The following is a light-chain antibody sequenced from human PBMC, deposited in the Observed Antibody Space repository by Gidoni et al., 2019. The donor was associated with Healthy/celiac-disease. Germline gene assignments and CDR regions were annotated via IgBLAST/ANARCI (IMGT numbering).Light chain of an antibody. J-gene: IGLJ1*01. V-gene: IGLV3-21*04. CDR2: DDS. CDR3: QVWDSSSDHYV. CDR1: NIGSKS. Sequence: SYVLPPPPSVSVAPGKTARITCGGNNIGSKSVHWYQQKPGQAPVLVIYDDSDRPSGIPERFSGSNSGNTATLTISRVEAGDEADYYCQVWDSSSDHYVFGTGTKVTVL.